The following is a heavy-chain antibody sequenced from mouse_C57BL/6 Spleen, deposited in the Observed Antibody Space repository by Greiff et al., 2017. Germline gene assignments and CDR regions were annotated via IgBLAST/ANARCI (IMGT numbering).Heavy chain of an antibody. Sequence: EVQLQQSGPELVKPGASVKIPCKASGYTFTDYKMDWVKQSHGQSLEWIGDINPNNGGTIYNQKFKGKATLTVDKSSSTAYMELSSLTSEDTAVYYCARYESLRYFDVWGTGTTVTVSS. D-gene: IGHD2-12*01. CDR3: ARYESLRYFDV. V-gene: IGHV1-18*01. CDR1: GYTFTDYK. CDR2: INPNNGGT. J-gene: IGHJ1*03.